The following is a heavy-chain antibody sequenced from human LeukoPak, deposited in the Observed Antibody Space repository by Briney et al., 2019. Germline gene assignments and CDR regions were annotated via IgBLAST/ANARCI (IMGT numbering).Heavy chain of an antibody. CDR3: ARGDTAMVNWFDP. CDR1: GGSISSGGYS. Sequence: SQTLSLTCAVSGGSISSGGYSWSWIRQPPGKGLEWIGYIYHSGSTYYNPSLKSRVTISVGRSKNQFSLKLSSVTAADTAVYYCARGDTAMVNWFDPWGQGTLVTVSS. CDR2: IYHSGST. D-gene: IGHD5-18*01. J-gene: IGHJ5*02. V-gene: IGHV4-30-2*01.